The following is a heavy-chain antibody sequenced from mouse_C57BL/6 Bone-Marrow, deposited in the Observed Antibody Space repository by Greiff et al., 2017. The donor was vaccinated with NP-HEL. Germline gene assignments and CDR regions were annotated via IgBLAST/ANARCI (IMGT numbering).Heavy chain of an antibody. CDR1: GYTFTSYG. V-gene: IGHV1-81*01. J-gene: IGHJ1*03. CDR2: IYPRSGNT. Sequence: VQLQESGAELARPGASVKLSCKASGYTFTSYGISWVKQRTGQGLEWIGEIYPRSGNTYYNEKFKGKATLTADKSSSTAYMELRSLTSEDSAVYFCARLTTVVVTRYSDVWGTGTTVTVSS. CDR3: ARLTTVVVTRYSDV. D-gene: IGHD1-1*01.